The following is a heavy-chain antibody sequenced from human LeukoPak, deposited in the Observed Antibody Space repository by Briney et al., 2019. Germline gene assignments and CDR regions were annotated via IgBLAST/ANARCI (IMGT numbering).Heavy chain of an antibody. CDR2: ISGSGGST. J-gene: IGHJ4*02. CDR1: GFTFSSYA. Sequence: QPGGCLRLSCAASGFTFSSYAMSWVSPVAGKGREWVSGISGSGGSTYYADSVKGRCTISRDNSKNTLSLQMNSLRAEDTALYYCARGKGIAVSSFDYWGQGTLVTVSS. D-gene: IGHD6-19*01. CDR3: ARGKGIAVSSFDY. V-gene: IGHV3-23*01.